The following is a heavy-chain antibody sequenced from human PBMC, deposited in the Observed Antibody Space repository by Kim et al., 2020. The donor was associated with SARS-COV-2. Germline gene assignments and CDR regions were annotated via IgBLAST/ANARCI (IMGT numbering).Heavy chain of an antibody. CDR3: ARENCSSTSCYSN. J-gene: IGHJ4*02. D-gene: IGHD2-2*01. V-gene: IGHV1-69*13. CDR1: GGTFSSYA. Sequence: SVKVSCKASGGTFSSYAISWVRQAPGQGLEWMGGIIPIFGTANYAQKFQGRVTITADESTRTAYMELSSLRSEDTAVYYCARENCSSTSCYSNWGQGTLVTVS. CDR2: IIPIFGTA.